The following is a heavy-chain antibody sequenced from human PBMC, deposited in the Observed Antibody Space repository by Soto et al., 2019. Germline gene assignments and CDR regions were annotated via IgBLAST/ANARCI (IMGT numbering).Heavy chain of an antibody. CDR1: GYIFTGYY. D-gene: IGHD3-16*02. Sequence: QVQLVQSGAEVKESGASVKVSCKASGYIFTGYYIHWVRQAPGQGREWMGEISPNTGGTKYAQKFQGRVTLTRDTSITSVYMELSNLSPDDTDMYYCGRGRSGELVVFYWGQGTRSPSTQ. V-gene: IGHV1-2*02. CDR2: ISPNTGGT. CDR3: GRGRSGELVVFY. J-gene: IGHJ4*02.